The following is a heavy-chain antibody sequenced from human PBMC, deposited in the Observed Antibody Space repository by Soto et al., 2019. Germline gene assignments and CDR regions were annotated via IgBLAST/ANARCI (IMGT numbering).Heavy chain of an antibody. CDR2: ISKSGDST. CDR1: GFTFSSYA. J-gene: IGHJ6*02. D-gene: IGHD3-3*01. Sequence: GGSLRLSCAASGFTFSSYAMNWVRQAPGKGLEWVSTISKSGDSTYYADSVKGRFTISRDNSKNTLYLQMNSLRAEDTAVYYCAKVEYYGFWSGYSYYYGLDVWGHGPPVTVSS. CDR3: AKVEYYGFWSGYSYYYGLDV. V-gene: IGHV3-23*01.